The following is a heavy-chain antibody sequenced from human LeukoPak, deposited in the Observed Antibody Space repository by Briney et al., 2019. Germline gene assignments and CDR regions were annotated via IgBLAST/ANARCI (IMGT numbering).Heavy chain of an antibody. CDR3: AKAVAAYYYYGMDV. Sequence: GGSLRLFCSASGFTFSTNSMHWVRQSPGKGLEFVSAITSNGGSTYYADSVKGRFTISRDNSRNTLYLHMNSLRAEDTAVYYCAKAVAAYYYYGMDVWGQGTTVTVSS. J-gene: IGHJ6*02. D-gene: IGHD6-19*01. CDR2: ITSNGGST. V-gene: IGHV3-64*04. CDR1: GFTFSTNS.